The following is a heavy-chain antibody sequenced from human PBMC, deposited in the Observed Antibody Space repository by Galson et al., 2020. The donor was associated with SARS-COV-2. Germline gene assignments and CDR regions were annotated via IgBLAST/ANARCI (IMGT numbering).Heavy chain of an antibody. V-gene: IGHV3-66*01. D-gene: IGHD1-1*01. CDR1: GLTVSTNY. CDR3: ARSGINPFAFDI. CDR2: ISSGDTT. J-gene: IGHJ3*02. Sequence: GGSLRLSCEASGLTVSTNYMNWGRQAPGQGLEWVSLISSGDTTYYADSVRGRFTISRDNSKNTVYLQMNSLRAEDTAVYYCARSGINPFAFDIWGQGTMVTVSS.